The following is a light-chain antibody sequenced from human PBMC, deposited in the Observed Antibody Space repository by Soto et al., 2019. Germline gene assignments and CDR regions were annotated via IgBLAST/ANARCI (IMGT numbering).Light chain of an antibody. V-gene: IGLV2-14*01. CDR2: DVS. CDR3: SSNTSTTTYV. Sequence: QSALTQPASVSGSPGQSITISCSGTSSDVGAYNFVSWYQQYPSKAPKLIIFDVSDRPSGVSNRFSGSKSGNTASLTISGRQAEDEADYYCSSNTSTTTYVFGTGTKLTVL. CDR1: SSDVGAYNF. J-gene: IGLJ1*01.